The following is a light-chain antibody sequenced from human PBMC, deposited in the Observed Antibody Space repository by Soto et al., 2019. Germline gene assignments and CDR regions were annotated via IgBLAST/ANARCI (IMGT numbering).Light chain of an antibody. CDR2: DAS. Sequence: EIVLTQSPATLSLSPGERATLSCRASQSVSSYLAWYQQKPGQAPRLLIYDASNRATGIPARFSGSRSGTAFTLTIRSLEPEDFAVYYCQQRSNWPLTFGGGTKVEIK. J-gene: IGKJ4*01. CDR1: QSVSSY. V-gene: IGKV3-11*01. CDR3: QQRSNWPLT.